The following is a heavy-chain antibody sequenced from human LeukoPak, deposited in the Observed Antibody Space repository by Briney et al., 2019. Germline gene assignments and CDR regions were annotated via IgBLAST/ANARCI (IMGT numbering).Heavy chain of an antibody. J-gene: IGHJ3*02. Sequence: HHVSTNYNPSLKSRVTISVDTSKNQFSLKLSSVTAADTAVYYCAISSTLDAFDIWGQGTMVTVSS. CDR2: HHVST. D-gene: IGHD6-13*01. CDR3: AISSTLDAFDI. V-gene: IGHV4-34*13.